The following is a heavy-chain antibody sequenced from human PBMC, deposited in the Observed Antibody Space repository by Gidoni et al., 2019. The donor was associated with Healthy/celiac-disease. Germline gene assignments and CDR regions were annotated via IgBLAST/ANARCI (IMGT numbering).Heavy chain of an antibody. J-gene: IGHJ4*02. V-gene: IGHV1-69*06. D-gene: IGHD5-18*01. CDR1: GGTFSSYS. CDR3: ASAREVDTAIDY. Sequence: QVQLVQSGAEVKKPGSSVKVSCKACGGTFSSYSISWVRQAPGQGLEWMGGIIPILGTANYAPKFQGRVTITADKSTSTAYMELSSLRSEDTAVYYCASAREVDTAIDYWGQGTLVTVSS. CDR2: IIPILGTA.